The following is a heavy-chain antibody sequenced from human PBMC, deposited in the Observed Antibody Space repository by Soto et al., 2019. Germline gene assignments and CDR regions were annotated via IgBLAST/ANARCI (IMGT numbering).Heavy chain of an antibody. Sequence: GVLMRVYCGAAEVSSMNYAVRRVRKAPGKGLEWVAVISSDGNNKEYGDSAKGRFTISRDNSKNTLYLQMNNLRAEDTAVYYCAKDWGLDWLLQDRLDFWGQGTLVTVSS. D-gene: IGHD3-9*01. CDR1: EVSSMNYA. CDR2: ISSDGNNK. J-gene: IGHJ4*02. CDR3: AKDWGLDWLLQDRLDF. V-gene: IGHV3-30*18.